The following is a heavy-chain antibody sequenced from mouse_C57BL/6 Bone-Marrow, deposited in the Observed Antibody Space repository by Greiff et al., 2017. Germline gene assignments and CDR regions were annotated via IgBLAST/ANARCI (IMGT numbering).Heavy chain of an antibody. CDR3: AGDAMDY. CDR2: INPNNGGT. Sequence: EVQLQQSGPELVKPGASVKISCKASGYTFTDYYMNWVKQSHGKSLEWIGDINPNNGGTSYNQKFKGKATLTVDKSSSTAYMELRSLTSEGSAVYYCAGDAMDYWGQGTSVTVSS. J-gene: IGHJ4*01. CDR1: GYTFTDYY. V-gene: IGHV1-26*01.